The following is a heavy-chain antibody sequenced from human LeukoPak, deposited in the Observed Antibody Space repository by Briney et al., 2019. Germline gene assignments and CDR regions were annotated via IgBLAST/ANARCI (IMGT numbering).Heavy chain of an antibody. J-gene: IGHJ6*02. V-gene: IGHV3-23*01. D-gene: IGHD3-3*01. CDR3: AKGLGYYYYGMDV. CDR1: GFTFSSYA. CDR2: ISGSGGST. Sequence: SGGSLRLSCAASGFTFSSYAMSRVRQAPGKGLEWVSAISGSGGSTYYADSVKGRFTISRDNSKNTLYLQMNSLRAEDTAVYYCAKGLGYYYYGMDVWGQGTTVTVSS.